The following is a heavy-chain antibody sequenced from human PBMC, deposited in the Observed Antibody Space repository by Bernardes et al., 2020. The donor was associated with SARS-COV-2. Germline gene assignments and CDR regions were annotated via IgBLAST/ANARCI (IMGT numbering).Heavy chain of an antibody. Sequence: SETLSLTCTVSRASIRSYYWSWIRQPPGRGLEWIGYIKYSWSTNYNPSLESRVTMSVDTSKNQFSLKLSSVTAADTAVYYCARDGSSSGWFLDFWGQGTLVTVSS. J-gene: IGHJ4*02. CDR1: RASIRSYY. CDR3: ARDGSSSGWFLDF. CDR2: IKYSWST. D-gene: IGHD6-19*01. V-gene: IGHV4-59*01.